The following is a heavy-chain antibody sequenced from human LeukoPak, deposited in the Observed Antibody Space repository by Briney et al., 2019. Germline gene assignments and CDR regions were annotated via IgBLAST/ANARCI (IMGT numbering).Heavy chain of an antibody. CDR3: AIDGWDY. D-gene: IGHD2-2*03. V-gene: IGHV3-48*01. CDR1: GFTFSSYS. J-gene: IGHJ4*02. Sequence: PGGSLRLSCAASGFTFSSYSMNWVRQAPGKGLEWVSYISSSSSTIYYADSVKGRFSISRDNSKNTLYLQMNSLRAEDTAVYYCAIDGWDYWGQGTLVTVSS. CDR2: ISSSSSTI.